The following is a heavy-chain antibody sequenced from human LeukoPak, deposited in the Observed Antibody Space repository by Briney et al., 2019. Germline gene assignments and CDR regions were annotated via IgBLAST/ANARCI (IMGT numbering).Heavy chain of an antibody. CDR2: IYYSGST. V-gene: IGHV4-59*01. J-gene: IGHJ3*02. Sequence: PSETLSLTCTVSGGSISSYYWSWIRQPPGKGLEWIGYIYYSGSTNYNPSLKSRVTISVDTSKNQFSLKLSSVTAADTAVYYCARVMTNSDAFDIWGQGTMVTVSS. CDR1: GGSISSYY. D-gene: IGHD1-1*01. CDR3: ARVMTNSDAFDI.